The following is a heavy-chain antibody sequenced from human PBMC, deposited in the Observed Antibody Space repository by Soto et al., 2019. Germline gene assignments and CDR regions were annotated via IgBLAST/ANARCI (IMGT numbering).Heavy chain of an antibody. CDR3: ARDPNSSIAARLFDY. Sequence: ASVKVSCKASGYTFTSYAMHWVRQAPGQRLEWMGWINAGNGNTKYSQKFQGRVTITRDTSASTAYMELSSLRSEDTAVHYCARDPNSSIAARLFDYWGQGTLVTVSS. V-gene: IGHV1-3*01. D-gene: IGHD6-6*01. CDR1: GYTFTSYA. CDR2: INAGNGNT. J-gene: IGHJ4*02.